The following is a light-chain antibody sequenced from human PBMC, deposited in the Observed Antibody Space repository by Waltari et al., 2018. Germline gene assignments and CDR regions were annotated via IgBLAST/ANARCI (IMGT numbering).Light chain of an antibody. CDR2: DIS. J-gene: IGLJ2*01. CDR3: LLTYGGARV. CDR1: TGTVTSGHY. Sequence: QAVVTQEHSLTVSPGGTAPLTCGPSTGTVTSGHYPHWFQQKPGQAPRTLIYDISKKHSWTPARFSGSLLGGKAALTLSGAQPEDESDFYCLLTYGGARVFGGGTKLTVL. V-gene: IGLV7-46*01.